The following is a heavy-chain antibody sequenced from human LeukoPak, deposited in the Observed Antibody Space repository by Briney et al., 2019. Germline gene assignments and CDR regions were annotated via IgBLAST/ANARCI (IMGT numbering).Heavy chain of an antibody. CDR2: IYPGDSDI. V-gene: IGHV5-51*01. Sequence: GESLKISCKGSGYSFTSYWIGWVRQMPGKGLEWMGIIYPGDSDIRISPSFQGQVTISADKSISTAYLQWTSLKASDTATYYCARRAVVIGVGYFDYWGQGTLVTVSS. D-gene: IGHD4-23*01. CDR1: GYSFTSYW. J-gene: IGHJ4*02. CDR3: ARRAVVIGVGYFDY.